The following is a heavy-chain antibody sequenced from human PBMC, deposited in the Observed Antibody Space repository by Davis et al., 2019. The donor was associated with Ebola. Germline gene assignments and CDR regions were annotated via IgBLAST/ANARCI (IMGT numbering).Heavy chain of an antibody. CDR1: GFTFSSYA. CDR3: ATSRAYSYEI. Sequence: PGGSLRLSCAASGFTFSSYAMSWVRQAPGKGLEWVSVISGSGGSTYYADSVKGRFTISRDNAKNSLYVQMNSLRAEDTAVYFCATSRAYSYEIWGQGTLVTVSS. CDR2: ISGSGGST. D-gene: IGHD5-12*01. V-gene: IGHV3-23*01. J-gene: IGHJ4*02.